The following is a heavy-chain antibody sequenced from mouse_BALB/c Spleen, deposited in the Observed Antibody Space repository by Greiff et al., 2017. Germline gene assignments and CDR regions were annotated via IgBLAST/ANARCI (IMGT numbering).Heavy chain of an antibody. J-gene: IGHJ1*01. CDR3: ARGSTMTHYWYFDV. CDR1: GFTFSSYA. V-gene: IGHV5-6-5*01. Sequence: EVKLVESGGGLVKPGGSLKLSCAASGFTFSSYAMSWVRQTPEKRLEWVASISSGGSTYYPDSVKGRFTISRDNARNILYLQMSSLRSEDTAMYYGARGSTMTHYWYFDVWGAGTTVTVSS. D-gene: IGHD2-4*01. CDR2: ISSGGST.